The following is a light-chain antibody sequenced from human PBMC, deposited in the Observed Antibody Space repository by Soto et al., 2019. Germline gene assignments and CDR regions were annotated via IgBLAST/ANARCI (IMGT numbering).Light chain of an antibody. Sequence: QSVLTQPASVSGSPGQSITISCTGTSSDVWSYNLVSWYQQHPGKAPKLMIYEGSKRPSGVSNRFSGSKSGNTASLTISGLQAEDEADYYCCSYAGSSIWVFGGGTKLTVL. CDR2: EGS. CDR1: SSDVWSYNL. CDR3: CSYAGSSIWV. V-gene: IGLV2-23*01. J-gene: IGLJ3*02.